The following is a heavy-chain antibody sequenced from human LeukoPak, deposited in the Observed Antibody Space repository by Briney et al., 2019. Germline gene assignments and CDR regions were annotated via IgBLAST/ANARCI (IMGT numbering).Heavy chain of an antibody. J-gene: IGHJ4*02. CDR1: GYIFTNYW. CDR2: IFPGDSDD. V-gene: IGHV5-51*01. CDR3: ARGAPFDY. Sequence: GESLKISCKSSGYIFTNYWIGWVRQMPGKGLEWMGIIFPGDSDDRYSPSFQGQVTISADKSISTAYLQWSSLKASDTAIYYCARGAPFDYWGQGTLVTVSS.